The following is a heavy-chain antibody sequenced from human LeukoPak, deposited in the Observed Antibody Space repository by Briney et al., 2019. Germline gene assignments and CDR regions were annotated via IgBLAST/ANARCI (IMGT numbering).Heavy chain of an antibody. CDR2: VYYTGNT. Sequence: SETLSLTCAVSGDSISYHNYYWDWIHQPPGKGLEWIGTVYYTGNTYYNPSLKSRVAISVDTSKNQFSLQLTSMTAADTAVYYCARLRAMAGRRGGFDFWGRGTMVTVSS. CDR1: GDSISYHNYY. CDR3: ARLRAMAGRRGGFDF. D-gene: IGHD6-19*01. V-gene: IGHV4-39*01. J-gene: IGHJ3*01.